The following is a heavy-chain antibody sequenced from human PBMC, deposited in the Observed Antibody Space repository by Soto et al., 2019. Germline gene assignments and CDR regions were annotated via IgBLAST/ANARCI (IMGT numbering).Heavy chain of an antibody. D-gene: IGHD3-3*01. CDR3: AKQGDYDFWSGSNNWLDP. CDR1: GFSFSSYA. J-gene: IGHJ5*02. Sequence: PGGSLRLSCAASGFSFSSYAISWVRQAPGKGLEWVSSIGGRGGSTYYADSVKGRFTISRDNSKNTVYLQMNSLRVEDTAVYYCAKQGDYDFWSGSNNWLDPWGQGTLVTVSS. CDR2: IGGRGGST. V-gene: IGHV3-23*01.